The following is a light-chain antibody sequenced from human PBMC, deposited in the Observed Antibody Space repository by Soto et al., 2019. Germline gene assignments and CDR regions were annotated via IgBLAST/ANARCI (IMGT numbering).Light chain of an antibody. J-gene: IGKJ1*01. CDR3: QQYNSYPCT. V-gene: IGKV1-5*01. Sequence: DIQMTQSPSTLSASVGDRVTITCRASQSISSWLAWYQQKPGKAPKLLIYDASSLESGVPSRFSGSGSGTVSTPTISSLHPDDFANYYCQQYNSYPCTFGQGTKVEIK. CDR2: DAS. CDR1: QSISSW.